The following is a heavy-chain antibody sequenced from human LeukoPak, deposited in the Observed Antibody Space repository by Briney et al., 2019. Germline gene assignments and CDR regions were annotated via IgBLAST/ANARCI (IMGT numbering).Heavy chain of an antibody. CDR3: AKDRSSITSCSNY. D-gene: IGHD2-2*01. CDR1: GFTFSNYS. CDR2: ISGSGGRT. Sequence: GGSLRLSCAASGFTFSNYSISWVRQAPGKGLEWVSAISGSGGRTYYADSVKGRFTISRDNSKNTLYLQMNSLRAEHTALYYCAKDRSSITSCSNYWGQGTLVTVSS. J-gene: IGHJ4*02. V-gene: IGHV3-23*01.